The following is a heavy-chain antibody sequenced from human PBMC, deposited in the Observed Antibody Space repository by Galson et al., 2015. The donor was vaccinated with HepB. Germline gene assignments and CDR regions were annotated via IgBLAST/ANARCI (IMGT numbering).Heavy chain of an antibody. CDR2: ISPYNGNT. CDR3: ARGALVVVVGATQNNWFDP. J-gene: IGHJ5*02. D-gene: IGHD2-15*01. Sequence: SVKVSCKASGYTFSSFSITWVRQAPGQGLEWMGWISPYNGNTDYARKFRGRVTMTTDISTSTAYMELRSLRSDDTAIYYCARGALVVVVGATQNNWFDPWGQGTLVTVSS. V-gene: IGHV1-18*01. CDR1: GYTFSSFS.